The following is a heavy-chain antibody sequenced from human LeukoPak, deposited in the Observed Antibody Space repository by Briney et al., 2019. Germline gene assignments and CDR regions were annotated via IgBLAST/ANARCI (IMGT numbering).Heavy chain of an antibody. CDR1: GYTFTGYY. CDR3: AREETAMIDF. V-gene: IGHV1-2*02. CDR2: INPNSGGT. J-gene: IGHJ4*02. D-gene: IGHD5-18*01. Sequence: ASVKFSCKASGYTFTGYYIHWVRQAPGQGLEWMGWINPNSGGTDYAQKFQDRVTLTRDTSISTAYMELSRLRSDDTAVYFCAREETAMIDFWGQGTLVTVSS.